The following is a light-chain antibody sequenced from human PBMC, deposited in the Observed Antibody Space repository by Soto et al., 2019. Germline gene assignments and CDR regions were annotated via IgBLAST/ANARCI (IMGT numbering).Light chain of an antibody. J-gene: IGLJ2*01. CDR3: CSYAGTYTWV. Sequence: QSALTQPRSVSGSPGQSVTISCTGTSSDVGGYNYVSWYQQNPGKAPKLMIYDVNQRPSGVPDRFSGSKSGNTASLTISGLQAEDAADYYCCSYAGTYTWVFGGGTKVTVL. CDR1: SSDVGGYNY. V-gene: IGLV2-11*01. CDR2: DVN.